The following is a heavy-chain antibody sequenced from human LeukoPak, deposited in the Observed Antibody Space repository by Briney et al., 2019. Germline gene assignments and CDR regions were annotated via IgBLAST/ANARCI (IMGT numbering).Heavy chain of an antibody. CDR2: INPGGGTT. V-gene: IGHV1-46*01. CDR3: ARQVLGATSDY. Sequence: GSSVKVSCKASGGTFSSYAISWVRQAPGQGLEWMGIINPGGGTTSYAQKFQGRVIMTRDTSTNTVYMELSSLRSEDTAVYYCARQVLGATSDYWGQGTLVTVSA. J-gene: IGHJ4*02. CDR1: GGTFSSYA. D-gene: IGHD1-26*01.